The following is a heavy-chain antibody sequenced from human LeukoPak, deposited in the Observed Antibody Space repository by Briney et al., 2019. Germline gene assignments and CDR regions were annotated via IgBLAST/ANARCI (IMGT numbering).Heavy chain of an antibody. J-gene: IGHJ4*02. D-gene: IGHD1-1*01. Sequence: GGSLRLSCAASGFTFSNYNMNWVRQAPGKGLEWVSHISGSGSTIYYADSVKGRFTVSRDNAKNSLYLQMNSLRDEDAAVYYCARGHDLAKRSIDYWGRGTLVTVSS. CDR1: GFTFSNYN. V-gene: IGHV3-48*02. CDR2: ISGSGSTI. CDR3: ARGHDLAKRSIDY.